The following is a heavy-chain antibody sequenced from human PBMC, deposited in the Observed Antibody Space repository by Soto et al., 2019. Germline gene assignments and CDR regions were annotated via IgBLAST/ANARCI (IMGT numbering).Heavy chain of an antibody. CDR2: IIPILDIA. J-gene: IGHJ4*02. Sequence: QVQLVQSGSEVKKPGSSVKVSCKASGDTFSSYTISWVRQAPGQGLEWMGRIIPILDIASYAQKFQGRVTITANKSTTTAYMELSSLRSEDTAVYYCAREGSSSSMPFDYWGQGTLVTVSS. D-gene: IGHD6-6*01. CDR1: GDTFSSYT. V-gene: IGHV1-69*08. CDR3: AREGSSSSMPFDY.